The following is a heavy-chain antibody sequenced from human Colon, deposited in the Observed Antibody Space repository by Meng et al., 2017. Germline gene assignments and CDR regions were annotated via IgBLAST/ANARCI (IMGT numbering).Heavy chain of an antibody. CDR1: RNIFVTQY. D-gene: IGHD5-24*01. CDR2: IRPNG. Sequence: ASVKVSCKASRNIFVTQYIHWVRQAPGQGLEWMGIIRPNGNSQENFQGRVTVTRDTSTSTVYMELSSLTSEDTAVYYCATERPEGYNFDYCGLGTQVTVSS. V-gene: IGHV1-46*01. J-gene: IGHJ4*02. CDR3: ATERPEGYNFDY.